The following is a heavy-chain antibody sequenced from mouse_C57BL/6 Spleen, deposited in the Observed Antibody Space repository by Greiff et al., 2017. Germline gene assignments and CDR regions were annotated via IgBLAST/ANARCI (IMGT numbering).Heavy chain of an antibody. CDR1: GFTFSDYY. CDR3: ARVSFYAMDY. J-gene: IGHJ4*01. D-gene: IGHD1-1*01. CDR2: INYDGSST. Sequence: EVNLVESEGGLVQPGSSMKLSCTASGFTFSDYYMAWVRQVPEKGLEWVANINYDGSSTYYLDSLKSRFIISRATAKNILYLQMSSLTSEDTATYYCARVSFYAMDYWGQGTSVTVSS. V-gene: IGHV5-16*01.